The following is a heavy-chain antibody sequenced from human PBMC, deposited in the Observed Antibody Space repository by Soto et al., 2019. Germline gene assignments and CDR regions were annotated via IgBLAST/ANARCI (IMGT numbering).Heavy chain of an antibody. CDR2: IWYDGSNK. CDR3: AREYGSGSYYLVY. D-gene: IGHD3-10*01. CDR1: GFTFSSYG. J-gene: IGHJ4*02. Sequence: QVQLVESGGGVVQPGRSLRLSCAASGFTFSSYGMHWVRQAPGKGLEWVAVIWYDGSNKYYADSVKGRFTISRDNSKNTLYLQMNSLRAEDTAVYYGAREYGSGSYYLVYWGQGTLVTVSS. V-gene: IGHV3-33*01.